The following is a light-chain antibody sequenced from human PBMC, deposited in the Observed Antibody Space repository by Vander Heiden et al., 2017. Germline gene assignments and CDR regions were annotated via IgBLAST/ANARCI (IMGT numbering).Light chain of an antibody. CDR2: GSS. V-gene: IGKV1-39*01. J-gene: IGKJ3*01. CDR1: QNINNY. Sequence: DIQMTQSPSSLSASVGDRVTITCRTSQNINNYLNWYQYKPGRAPKLLIYGSSTLQSGVPSRFSGSGSGTAFALTISSLQPEDFGTLYCQQTHGSPFTFGPGTTVDL. CDR3: QQTHGSPFT.